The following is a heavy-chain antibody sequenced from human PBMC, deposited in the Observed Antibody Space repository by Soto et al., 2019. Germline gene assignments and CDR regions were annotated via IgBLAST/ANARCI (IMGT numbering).Heavy chain of an antibody. CDR2: GCWSGST. CDR1: GGSINTFY. Sequence: SETLSLTCTVSGGSINTFYWSWVRQPAGKGLEWMGRGCWSGSTSFNPSLESRVAMSVDTSKNHFSLNLSSVTAADMAVYYCAREGSYSAYNFAHGIQLWSFDFWGQGALVTVSS. J-gene: IGHJ4*02. CDR3: AREGSYSAYNFAHGIQLWSFDF. V-gene: IGHV4-4*07. D-gene: IGHD5-12*01.